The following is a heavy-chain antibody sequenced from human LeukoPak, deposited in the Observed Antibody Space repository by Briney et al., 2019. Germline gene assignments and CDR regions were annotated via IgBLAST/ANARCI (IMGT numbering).Heavy chain of an antibody. Sequence: GGALRLSCAASGFTFSSYAMHWVRQAPGKGLEWVAVISYDGSNKYYPNSVKGRLTISRDNSKNTLYLQMNSLRAEDTAVYYCASPGGTVGATFRDYYYYYGMDVWGQGTTVTVSS. CDR3: ASPGGTVGATFRDYYYYYGMDV. V-gene: IGHV3-30-3*01. J-gene: IGHJ6*02. D-gene: IGHD1-26*01. CDR1: GFTFSSYA. CDR2: ISYDGSNK.